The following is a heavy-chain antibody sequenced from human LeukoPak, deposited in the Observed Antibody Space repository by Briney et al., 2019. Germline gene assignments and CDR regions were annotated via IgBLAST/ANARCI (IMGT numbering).Heavy chain of an antibody. D-gene: IGHD3-16*01. CDR1: GFSISGYW. CDR3: IREVQVRASASLGL. V-gene: IGHV3-74*01. CDR2: MNSGGTTI. J-gene: IGHJ4*01. Sequence: PGGSLRLSCAASGFSISGYWMHWVRQAAGGGLVWVSRMNSGGTTINYADSVKGGFTISRDNVDNTLHLQMNSLRVEDTAVYYCIREVQVRASASLGLWGQGTLVTVSS.